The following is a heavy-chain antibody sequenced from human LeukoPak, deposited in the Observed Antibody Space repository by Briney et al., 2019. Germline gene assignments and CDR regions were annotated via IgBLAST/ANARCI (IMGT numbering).Heavy chain of an antibody. Sequence: GGSLRLSCAASGFTFSDYYMSWIRQAPGKGLEWVSVIYSGGSTFYADSVKGRFTISRDNSKNTLYLQMNSLRAEDTAVYYCARNNWFDPWGQGTLVTVSS. V-gene: IGHV3-53*01. CDR3: ARNNWFDP. J-gene: IGHJ5*02. CDR2: IYSGGST. CDR1: GFTFSDYY.